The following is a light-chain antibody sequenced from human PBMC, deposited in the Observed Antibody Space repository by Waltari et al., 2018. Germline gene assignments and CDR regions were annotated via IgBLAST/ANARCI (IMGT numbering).Light chain of an antibody. CDR1: QSIIRY. Sequence: FSASQSIIRYVALHQNKPGPAPRLLNYEASRGATGTHDRFSGSGSGTVFSLTISRLDPEDFAVYYCQKYGTLPATFGQGTKVEIK. V-gene: IGKV3-20*01. J-gene: IGKJ1*01. CDR3: QKYGTLPAT. CDR2: EAS.